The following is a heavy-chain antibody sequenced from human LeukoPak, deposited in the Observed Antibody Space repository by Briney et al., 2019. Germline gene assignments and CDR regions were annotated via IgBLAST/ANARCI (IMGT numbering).Heavy chain of an antibody. CDR1: GFTFTSYE. Sequence: PGGSLRLTCAASGFTFTSYEMNWFRQAPGEGLEWVSYISSSGSTIYYADSVKGRFTISRDNAKNSLYLQMNSLRAEDTAVYYCARDRWDILTGYPDYGMDVWGQGTTVTVSS. V-gene: IGHV3-48*03. CDR3: ARDRWDILTGYPDYGMDV. CDR2: ISSSGSTI. D-gene: IGHD3-9*01. J-gene: IGHJ6*02.